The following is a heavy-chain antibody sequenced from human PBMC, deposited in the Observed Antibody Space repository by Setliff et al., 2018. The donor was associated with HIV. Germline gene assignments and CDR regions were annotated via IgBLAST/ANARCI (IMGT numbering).Heavy chain of an antibody. CDR1: DGSISSSSYY. CDR3: ARQSGYTRGWDIFGLVAGSFDI. J-gene: IGHJ3*02. CDR2: IYYSGNT. Sequence: SETLSLTCNVSDGSISSSSYYWAWIRQPPGKGLEWIGTIYYSGNTYYRPSLTSRVTVSIDTSKNQFSLRLNSVTAADTAVYYCARQSGYTRGWDIFGLVAGSFDIWGQGTMVTVSS. V-gene: IGHV4-39*01. D-gene: IGHD3-3*01.